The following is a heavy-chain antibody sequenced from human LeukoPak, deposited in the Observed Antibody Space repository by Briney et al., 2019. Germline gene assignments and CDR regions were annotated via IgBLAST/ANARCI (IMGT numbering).Heavy chain of an antibody. CDR1: GYSFTSYW. D-gene: IGHD4-17*01. CDR2: IYPGDSDT. Sequence: GESLKISCKGSGYSFTSYWIGWVRQMPGKGLEWMGIIYPGDSDTRYSPSFQGQVTISADKSISTAYLQWSSLKASDTAMYYCVRWNGDQYYYYGMDVWGQGTTVTVSS. J-gene: IGHJ6*02. CDR3: VRWNGDQYYYYGMDV. V-gene: IGHV5-51*01.